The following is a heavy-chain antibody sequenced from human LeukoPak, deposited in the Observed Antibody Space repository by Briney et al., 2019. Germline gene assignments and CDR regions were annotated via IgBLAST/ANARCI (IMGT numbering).Heavy chain of an antibody. V-gene: IGHV3-53*01. CDR2: IYTGGST. J-gene: IGHJ6*03. CDR3: ARRGPVAYYYYYMDV. CDR1: GFTVSSNY. D-gene: IGHD2-15*01. Sequence: GGSLRLSCAASGFTVSSNYMSWVRQAPGKGLEWVSVIYTGGSTYYAYSVKGRFTISRDHSKNTLYLQMNSLRAEDTAVYYCARRGPVAYYYYYMDVWGKGTTVTVSS.